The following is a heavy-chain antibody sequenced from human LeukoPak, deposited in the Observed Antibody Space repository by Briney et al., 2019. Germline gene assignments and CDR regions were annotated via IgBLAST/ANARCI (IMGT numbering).Heavy chain of an antibody. J-gene: IGHJ5*02. CDR2: IIPIFGTA. CDR1: GGTFSSYA. Sequence: GSSVKVSCKASGGTFSSYAISWVRQAPGQGLEWMGGIIPIFGTANYAQKFQGRVTITTDESTSTAYMELSSLRSEDTAVYYCAIKLIGAALAWFDPWGQGTLVTVSS. CDR3: AIKLIGAALAWFDP. D-gene: IGHD3-3*01. V-gene: IGHV1-69*05.